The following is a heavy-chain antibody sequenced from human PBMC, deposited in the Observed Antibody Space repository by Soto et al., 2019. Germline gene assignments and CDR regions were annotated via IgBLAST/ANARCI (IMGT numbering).Heavy chain of an antibody. D-gene: IGHD3-10*01. Sequence: PSETLSLSCTVSGGSVSSYYWSWIRQPPGKGLEWIGYIYYSGSTNYNPSLKSRVTISVDTSKNQFSLKLSSVTAADTAVYYCARDKTYYYGSGRPWGEFDPWGQGTLVTVSS. J-gene: IGHJ5*02. CDR3: ARDKTYYYGSGRPWGEFDP. V-gene: IGHV4-59*02. CDR2: IYYSGST. CDR1: GGSVSSYY.